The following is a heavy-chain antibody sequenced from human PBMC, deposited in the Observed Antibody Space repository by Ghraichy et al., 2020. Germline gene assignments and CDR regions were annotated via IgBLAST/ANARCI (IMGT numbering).Heavy chain of an antibody. CDR1: RSHVRTPV. CDR2: ISAYNGNT. V-gene: IGHV1-18*04. CDR3: ARVNLQWLALDY. J-gene: IGHJ4*02. Sequence: ASVKVSCKTGRSHVRTPVTFRERECPRQGVKEKGWISAYNGNTNYAQKLQGRVTMTTDTSTSTAYMELRSLRSDDTAVYYCARVNLQWLALDYWGQGTLVSVS. D-gene: IGHD6-19*01.